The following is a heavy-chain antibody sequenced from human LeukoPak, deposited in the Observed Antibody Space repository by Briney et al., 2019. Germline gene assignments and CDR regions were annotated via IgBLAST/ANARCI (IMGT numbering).Heavy chain of an antibody. V-gene: IGHV3-64D*09. CDR2: IDTSGVYT. CDR3: VKDLSGTYSFDS. Sequence: PGGSLRLSCSASGFTFNNHVMHWVRQAPGKGLEYVSTIDTSGVYTRYPDTLKGRFFISRDNSKNTLYLQMSSVRTDDTAVYFCVKDLSGTYSFDSWGQGTLVTVSS. CDR1: GFTFNNHV. J-gene: IGHJ4*02. D-gene: IGHD1-26*01.